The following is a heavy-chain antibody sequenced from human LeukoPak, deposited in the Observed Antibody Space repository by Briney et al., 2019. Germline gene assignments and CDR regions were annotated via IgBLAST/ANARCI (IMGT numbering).Heavy chain of an antibody. CDR1: GYTFTSYG. CDR2: ISAYNGNT. V-gene: IGHV1-18*01. D-gene: IGHD3-22*01. J-gene: IGHJ6*02. Sequence: ASVKVSCKASGYTFTSYGIGWVRQAPGQGLEWMGWISAYNGNTNYAQKLQGRVTMTTDTSTSTAYMELRSLRSDDTAVYYCARDRKVVTHLTYYYYGMDVWGQGTTVTVSS. CDR3: ARDRKVVTHLTYYYYGMDV.